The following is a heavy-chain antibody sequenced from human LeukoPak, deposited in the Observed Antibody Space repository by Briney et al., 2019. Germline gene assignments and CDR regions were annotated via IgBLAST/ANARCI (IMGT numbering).Heavy chain of an antibody. J-gene: IGHJ3*02. CDR3: SRDPNGDYVGAFDN. V-gene: IGHV3-23*01. CDR1: GFTFSNNA. D-gene: IGHD4-17*01. CDR2: ITGAGYAR. Sequence: GGSLRLSCAASGFTFSNNALTWVRQAPGKGLEWVSSITGAGYARYADSVKGRFTTSRDNSKNTLYLQMDSLRGDDTALYHCSRDPNGDYVGAFDNWGQGTMVTVSS.